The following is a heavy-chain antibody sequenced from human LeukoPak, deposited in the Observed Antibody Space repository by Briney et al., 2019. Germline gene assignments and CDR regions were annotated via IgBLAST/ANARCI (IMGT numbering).Heavy chain of an antibody. D-gene: IGHD6-13*01. CDR2: IYSGGST. J-gene: IGHJ4*02. Sequence: GGSLRLSCAASGFTVSSNYMSWVRQAPGKGLEWVSVIYSGGSTYYADSVKGRFTISRDNSKNTLYLQMNSLRAEDTAVYYCARAGYSSSWYLLDYWGQGTLVTVSS. CDR3: ARAGYSSSWYLLDY. V-gene: IGHV3-66*02. CDR1: GFTVSSNY.